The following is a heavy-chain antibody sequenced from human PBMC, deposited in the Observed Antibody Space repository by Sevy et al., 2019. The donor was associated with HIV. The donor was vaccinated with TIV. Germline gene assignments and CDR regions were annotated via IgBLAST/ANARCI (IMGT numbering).Heavy chain of an antibody. V-gene: IGHV3-7*01. CDR1: GFTFSSHW. CDR2: IKQDGSDK. D-gene: IGHD6-13*01. CDR3: ARDTGGIGMDV. J-gene: IGHJ6*02. Sequence: GGSLRLSCAASGFTFSSHWMSWVRQAPGKGLEWVANIKQDGSDKYYVDSVKGRFTISRDNAKNTLSLQMNSLRAGDTGVYYCARDTGGIGMDVWGQGTTVTVSS.